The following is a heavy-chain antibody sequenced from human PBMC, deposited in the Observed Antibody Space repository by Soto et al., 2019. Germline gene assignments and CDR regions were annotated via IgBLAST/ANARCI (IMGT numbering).Heavy chain of an antibody. J-gene: IGHJ5*02. CDR3: TTRGYWGVHWFDP. CDR2: IKSKTDGGPT. Sequence: GGSLRLSCAASGFTFSNAWMSWVRQAPGKGLEWVGRIKSKTDGGPTDYAAPVKGRFTISRDDSKNTLYLQMNSLKTGDTAVYYCTTRGYWGVHWFDPWGQGTLVTVSS. V-gene: IGHV3-15*01. CDR1: GFTFSNAW. D-gene: IGHD7-27*01.